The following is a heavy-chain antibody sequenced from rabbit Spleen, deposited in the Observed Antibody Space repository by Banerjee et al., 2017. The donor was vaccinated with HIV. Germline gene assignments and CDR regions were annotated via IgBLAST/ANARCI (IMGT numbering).Heavy chain of an antibody. CDR1: GVSFSGDSFSGDSY. J-gene: IGHJ2*01. V-gene: IGHV1S40*01. CDR3: ASNDVSDFDP. Sequence: QSLEESGGDLVKPGASLPLPCIASGVSFSGDSFSGDSYLCWVRQAPGKGLEWIACIDTNDGDTDYANWRKGRFTDTKHTSASLTLQRTSLTAADTDSYASASNDVSDFDPWGPGTLVTVS. CDR2: IDTNDGDT.